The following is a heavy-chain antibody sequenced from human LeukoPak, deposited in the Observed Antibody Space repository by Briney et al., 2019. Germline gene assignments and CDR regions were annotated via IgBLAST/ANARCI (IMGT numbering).Heavy chain of an antibody. CDR3: AKVGTTAYDFWSGYYTPPFYYYGMDV. D-gene: IGHD3-3*01. CDR2: ISYDGSNK. CDR1: GFTFSSYA. J-gene: IGHJ6*02. Sequence: GGSLRLSCAASGFTFSSYAMHWVRQAPGKGLEWVAVISYDGSNKYYADSVKGRFTISRDNSKNTLYLQMNSLRAEDTAVYYCAKVGTTAYDFWSGYYTPPFYYYGMDVWGQGTTVTVSS. V-gene: IGHV3-30*04.